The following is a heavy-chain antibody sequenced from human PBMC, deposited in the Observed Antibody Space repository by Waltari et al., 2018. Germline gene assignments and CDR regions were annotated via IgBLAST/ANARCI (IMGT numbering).Heavy chain of an antibody. J-gene: IGHJ3*01. D-gene: IGHD1-1*01. V-gene: IGHV4-39*01. CDR2: MSYSGAT. Sequence: SLTCSVSGGSITSNRHYWVWIRQPPGQGLEWIGTMSYSGATYSSPSLNSRVTISRDTSKNQLSLKLASMTAADTAVYYCATYLGASLGTAAFDVWGQGTMVTVSS. CDR3: ATYLGASLGTAAFDV. CDR1: GGSITSNRHY.